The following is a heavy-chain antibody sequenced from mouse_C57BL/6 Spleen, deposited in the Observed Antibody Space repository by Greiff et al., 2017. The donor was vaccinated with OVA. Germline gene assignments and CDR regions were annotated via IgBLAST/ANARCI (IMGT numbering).Heavy chain of an antibody. D-gene: IGHD2-4*01. CDR3: TGALYDYDEGFAY. V-gene: IGHV6-3*01. CDR2: IRLKSDNYAT. J-gene: IGHJ3*01. Sequence: EVMLVESGGGLVQPGGSMKLSCVASGFTFSNYWMNWVRQSPEKGLEWVAQIRLKSDNYATHYAESVKGRFTISRDDSKSSVYLQMNNLRAEDTGIYYCTGALYDYDEGFAYWGQGTLVTVSA. CDR1: GFTFSNYW.